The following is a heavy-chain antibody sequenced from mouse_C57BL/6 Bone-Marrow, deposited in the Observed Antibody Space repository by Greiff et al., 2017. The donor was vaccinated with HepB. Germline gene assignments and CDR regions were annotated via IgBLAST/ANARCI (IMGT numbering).Heavy chain of an antibody. D-gene: IGHD1-1*01. Sequence: LVESEGGLVQPGSSMKLSCTASGFTFSDYYMAWVRQVPEKGLEWVANINYDGSSTYYLDSLKSRFIISRDNAKNILYLQMSSLKSEDTATYYCARGGTTVVPYFDYWGQGTTLTVSS. J-gene: IGHJ2*01. CDR1: GFTFSDYY. CDR2: INYDGSST. CDR3: ARGGTTVVPYFDY. V-gene: IGHV5-16*01.